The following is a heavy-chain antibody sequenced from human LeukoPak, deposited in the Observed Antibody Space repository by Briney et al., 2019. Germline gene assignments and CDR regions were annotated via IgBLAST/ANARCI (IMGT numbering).Heavy chain of an antibody. CDR1: GHTFTGYY. D-gene: IGHD2-15*01. V-gene: IGHV1-2*02. CDR3: ARAQTYCSGVTCYSDS. J-gene: IGHJ4*02. CDR2: INPNSGGT. Sequence: ASVKVSCKASGHTFTGYYIHWVRQAPGQGLEWMGWINPNSGGTKYAQKFQGRVTMTRDTSISTAYMELSRLISDDTAVYYCARAQTYCSGVTCYSDSWGQGTPVTVSS.